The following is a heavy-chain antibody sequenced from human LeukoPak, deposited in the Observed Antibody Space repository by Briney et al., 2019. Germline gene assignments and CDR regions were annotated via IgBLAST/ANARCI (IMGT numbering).Heavy chain of an antibody. CDR1: GGSISSYY. Sequence: SETLSLTCTVSGGSISSYYWSWIRQPPGKGLEWIGYIYYSGSTNYNPSLKSRVTISVDTSKNQFSLKLSSVTAADTAVYYCASSIDYTKVGPGAYYYYMDVWGKGTTVTVSS. J-gene: IGHJ6*03. CDR3: ASSIDYTKVGPGAYYYYMDV. V-gene: IGHV4-59*01. D-gene: IGHD4-11*01. CDR2: IYYSGST.